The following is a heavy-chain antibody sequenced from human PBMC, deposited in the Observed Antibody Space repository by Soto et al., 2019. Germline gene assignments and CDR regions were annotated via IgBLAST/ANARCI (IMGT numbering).Heavy chain of an antibody. CDR3: ARHAFWSQHRPFGTAGYYYYGMGV. Sequence: SSVKFSCKASGRTFSSYAIIWGRQAPRQGLEWMGGIIPIFGTANYAQQFQGRVTVTADESTTTAYMQLSSLRSEDTALYYRARHAFWSQHRPFGTAGYYYYGMGVCRQATKVTVSS. D-gene: IGHD3-3*01. CDR2: IIPIFGTA. V-gene: IGHV1-69*13. CDR1: GRTFSSYA. J-gene: IGHJ6*02.